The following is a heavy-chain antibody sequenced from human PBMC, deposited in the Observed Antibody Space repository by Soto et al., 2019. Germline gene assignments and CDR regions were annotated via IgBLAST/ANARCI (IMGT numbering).Heavy chain of an antibody. Sequence: PAGSLRLSCVASGFTFSRYSMSWVRQPPGKGLEWIGEINHSGSTNYNPSLKSRVTISGDKSKNQFSLRLTSVTAADTAVYYCGILDMITFGGVIGPNDAFDSWGQGKMVTVSS. D-gene: IGHD3-16*02. CDR1: GFTFSRYS. CDR3: GILDMITFGGVIGPNDAFDS. J-gene: IGHJ3*02. CDR2: INHSGST. V-gene: IGHV4-34*08.